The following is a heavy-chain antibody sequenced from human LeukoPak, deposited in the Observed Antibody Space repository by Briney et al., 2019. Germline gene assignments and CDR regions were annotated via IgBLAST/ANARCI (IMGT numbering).Heavy chain of an antibody. CDR3: ARAIPYYCSSTSCHRGNWFDT. D-gene: IGHD2-2*01. V-gene: IGHV4-30-2*01. CDR2: IYHSGST. Sequence: SQTLSLTCAVSGGSISSGGYSWSWIRQPPGKGLEWIVYIYHSGSTYYNPSLKSRVTISVDRSKNQFSLKLSSVTAADTAVYYCARAIPYYCSSTSCHRGNWFDTWGQGTLVTVSS. CDR1: GGSISSGGYS. J-gene: IGHJ5*02.